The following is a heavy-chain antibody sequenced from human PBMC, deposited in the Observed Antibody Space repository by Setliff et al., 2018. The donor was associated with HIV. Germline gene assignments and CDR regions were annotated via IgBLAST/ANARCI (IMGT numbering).Heavy chain of an antibody. J-gene: IGHJ4*02. V-gene: IGHV4-39*01. CDR2: IYFNGIT. CDR1: GDSVSSRSYY. Sequence: PSETLSLTCSVSGDSVSSRSYYWGWIRQSPGKGLEWIGSIYFNGITHDNPSLKSRVTTSVDTSKNQFSLKLSSVTAADTAIYYCVTVVQDDLGVALFDYWGQGTLVTVPS. D-gene: IGHD3-3*01. CDR3: VTVVQDDLGVALFDY.